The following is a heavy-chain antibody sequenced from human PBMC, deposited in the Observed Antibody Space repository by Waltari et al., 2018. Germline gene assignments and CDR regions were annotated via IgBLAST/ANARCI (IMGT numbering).Heavy chain of an antibody. CDR2: ISGSGGST. CDR3: AKAYYDFWSGYYTGNAFDI. V-gene: IGHV3-23*04. CDR1: GFTFSSYA. J-gene: IGHJ3*02. D-gene: IGHD3-3*01. Sequence: EVQLVESGGGLVQPGGSLRLSCAASGFTFSSYAMSWVRQAPGKAREWVSAISGSGGSTYYADSVKGRFTISRDNSKNTLYLQMNSLRAEDTAVYYCAKAYYDFWSGYYTGNAFDIWGQGTMVTVSS.